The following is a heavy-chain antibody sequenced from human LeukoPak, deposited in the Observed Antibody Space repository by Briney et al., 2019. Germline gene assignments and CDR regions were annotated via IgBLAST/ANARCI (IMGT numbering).Heavy chain of an antibody. Sequence: GGSLRLSCAASGFTFSDYYMFWIRQAPGKGLEWVSYISSSGSTKYYADSVKGRFTISRDNTKNSLYLQVNSLRAEDTAVYYCARMRAVGATKKFDYWGQGTLVTVSS. V-gene: IGHV3-11*04. CDR3: ARMRAVGATKKFDY. CDR1: GFTFSDYY. J-gene: IGHJ4*02. CDR2: ISSSGSTK. D-gene: IGHD1-26*01.